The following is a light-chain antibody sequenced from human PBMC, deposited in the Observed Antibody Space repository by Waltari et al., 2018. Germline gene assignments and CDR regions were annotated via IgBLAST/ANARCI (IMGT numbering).Light chain of an antibody. CDR3: SSYTSSSTWV. Sequence: QSALTQPASVSESPGQSNTISFTGTRRTAVGYNYVFWYQQHIGKAPKLMIYDVSKRPSGVSNRFSGSKSGNTASLTISGLQAEDEADYYCSSYTSSSTWVFGGGTKLTVL. V-gene: IGLV2-14*01. CDR2: DVS. CDR1: RRTAVGYNY. J-gene: IGLJ3*02.